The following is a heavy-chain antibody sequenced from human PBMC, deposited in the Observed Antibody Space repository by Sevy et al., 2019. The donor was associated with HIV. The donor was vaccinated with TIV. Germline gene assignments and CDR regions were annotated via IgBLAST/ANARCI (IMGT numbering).Heavy chain of an antibody. CDR3: AREGSLRYLDL. Sequence: GGSLRLSCAASGFTFSDFYMTWIRQTPGRGLEWLSYISSSDPTNGNTIYNADSVKGRFTISRDNAKKALYLQMNSLRAEDTAVYYCAREGSLRYLDLWGRGTLVTVSS. CDR1: GFTFSDFY. D-gene: IGHD3-10*01. CDR2: ISSSDPTNGNTI. J-gene: IGHJ2*01. V-gene: IGHV3-11*01.